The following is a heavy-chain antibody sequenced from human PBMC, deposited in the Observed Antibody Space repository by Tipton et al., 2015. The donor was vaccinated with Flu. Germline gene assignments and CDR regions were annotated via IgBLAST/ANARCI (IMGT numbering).Heavy chain of an antibody. CDR2: VYYTGGT. CDR1: GGSIGVTTYY. Sequence: TLSLTCTVSGGSIGVTTYYWGWIRPPPGKGLEYIGSVYYTGGTYFNPSLKRRVTVSIDTSKKQFSLKLNSVTAADTAVYYCARLSLSFNALDIWGHGKTVIVSS. CDR3: ARLSLSFNALDI. J-gene: IGHJ3*02. V-gene: IGHV4-39*07.